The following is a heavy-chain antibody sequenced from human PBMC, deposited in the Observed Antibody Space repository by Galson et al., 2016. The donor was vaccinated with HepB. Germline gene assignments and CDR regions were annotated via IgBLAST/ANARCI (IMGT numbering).Heavy chain of an antibody. Sequence: SETLSLTCSVSGGSISHYYWTWIRQPPGKGLEWIGCIYYRGSTNYNPSLKSRVTISVDTSKNQFSLKLNSVTAADTAVYYCAREISYPLGFDPWGQGTLVTVSS. V-gene: IGHV4-59*01. CDR2: IYYRGST. CDR3: AREISYPLGFDP. CDR1: GGSISHYY. J-gene: IGHJ5*02. D-gene: IGHD1-26*01.